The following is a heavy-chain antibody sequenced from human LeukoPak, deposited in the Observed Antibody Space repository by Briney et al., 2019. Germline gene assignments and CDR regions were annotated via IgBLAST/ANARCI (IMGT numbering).Heavy chain of an antibody. D-gene: IGHD3-22*01. V-gene: IGHV4-59*01. Sequence: PSETLSLTCTVSGGSISSYYWSWIRQPPGKGLEWIGYIYYSGSTNYNPSLKSRVTISVDTSKNQFSPKLSSVTAADTAVYYCARESLSSGYYFDYWGQGTLVTVSS. CDR1: GGSISSYY. CDR3: ARESLSSGYYFDY. CDR2: IYYSGST. J-gene: IGHJ4*02.